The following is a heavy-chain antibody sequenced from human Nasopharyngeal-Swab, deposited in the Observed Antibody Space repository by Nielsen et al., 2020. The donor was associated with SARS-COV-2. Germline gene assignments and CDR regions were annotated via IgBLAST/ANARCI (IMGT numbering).Heavy chain of an antibody. CDR3: ARGSRDGYNQLLGPFDT. V-gene: IGHV3-53*01. J-gene: IGHJ4*02. D-gene: IGHD5-24*01. CDR1: GFTVSYNF. Sequence: GGSLRLSCAVSGFTVSYNFMNWARQAPGQGLEWLSVIYYGGSTYYADSVKGRFTISRDNSKNTLYLQMNSLRVEDTALYYCARGSRDGYNQLLGPFDTWGQGTLVTVSS. CDR2: IYYGGST.